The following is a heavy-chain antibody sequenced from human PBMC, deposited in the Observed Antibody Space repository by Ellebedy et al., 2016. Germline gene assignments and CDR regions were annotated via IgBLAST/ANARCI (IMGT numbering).Heavy chain of an antibody. D-gene: IGHD3-10*01. CDR3: ARGYYYGSGSYSPPVDY. CDR1: GYTFTGYY. J-gene: IGHJ4*02. V-gene: IGHV1-2*02. CDR2: INPNSGGT. Sequence: ASVKVSXKASGYTFTGYYMHWVRQAPGQGLEWMGWINPNSGGTNYAQKFQGRVTMTRDTSISTAYMELSRLRSDDTAVYYCARGYYYGSGSYSPPVDYWGQGTLVTVSS.